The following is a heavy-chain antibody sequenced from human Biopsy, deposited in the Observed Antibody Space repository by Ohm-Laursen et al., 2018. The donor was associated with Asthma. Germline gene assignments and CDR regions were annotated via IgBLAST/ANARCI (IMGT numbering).Heavy chain of an antibody. CDR3: ARGPELDV. J-gene: IGHJ6*02. CDR1: PGSFSGFF. CDR2: TNERGIT. V-gene: IGHV4-34*01. Sequence: GTLSLTCDVYPGSFSGFFWIWIRQSPGKGLEWIGETNERGITNNNPSLKSRVIISIDTYWNLVSLKLTSVTAADTAVYYCARGPELDVWGQGTTVTVSS.